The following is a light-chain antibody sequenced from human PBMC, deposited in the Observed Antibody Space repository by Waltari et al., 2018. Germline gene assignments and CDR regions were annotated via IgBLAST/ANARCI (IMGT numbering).Light chain of an antibody. J-gene: IGLJ3*02. CDR1: SGHISNV. CDR2: VNSDGSH. Sequence: QLVLTQSPSASVSLGASVKLTCTLSSGHISNVIAWHQQHPRKGPRYLMKVNSDGSHSKGDEIPDRFLGSSSGAERYLTISSLQSEDEADYYCQTGGHGTWVFGGGTKLTVL. CDR3: QTGGHGTWV. V-gene: IGLV4-69*01.